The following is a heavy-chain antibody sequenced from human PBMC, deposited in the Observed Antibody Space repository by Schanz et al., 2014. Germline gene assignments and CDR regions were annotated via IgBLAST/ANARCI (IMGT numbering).Heavy chain of an antibody. D-gene: IGHD1-26*01. V-gene: IGHV3-48*01. CDR3: ARGGSGSHYRLDY. CDR2: VSRSTPDI. J-gene: IGHJ4*02. Sequence: EVQLLESGGGLVQPGGSLRLSCTASGFTFSSYSMNWVRQAPGKGLEWVSYVSRSTPDIYYADSMKGRFTVSRDNAENALYLQMNSLRAEDTGLYFCARGGSGSHYRLDYWGQGTPVTVSS. CDR1: GFTFSSYS.